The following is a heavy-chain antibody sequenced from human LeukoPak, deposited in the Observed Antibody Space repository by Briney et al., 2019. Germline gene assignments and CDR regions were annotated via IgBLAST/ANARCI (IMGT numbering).Heavy chain of an antibody. CDR3: AKGLYDSSGFLVFA. J-gene: IGHJ5*02. Sequence: PGGSLRLSCAASGFTFSNYGMHWVRQAPGKGLEWVAVIWYDGSNKYYAGSVKGRFSISRDNSKNTLYLQMNSLRAEDTAVYYCAKGLYDSSGFLVFAWGQGTLVTVSS. V-gene: IGHV3-33*06. CDR2: IWYDGSNK. CDR1: GFTFSNYG. D-gene: IGHD3-22*01.